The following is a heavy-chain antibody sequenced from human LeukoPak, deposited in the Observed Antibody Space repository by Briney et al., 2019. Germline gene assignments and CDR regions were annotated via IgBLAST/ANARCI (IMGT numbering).Heavy chain of an antibody. CDR1: GGSISSYY. CDR3: ASRDGTFDGFDY. Sequence: PPETLSLTCPVSGGSISSYYWSWLRQPPGKGLEWIGYIYYSGSTNYNPSLKSRVTISADTSKNQFSLKLSSVTAADTAVYYCASRDGTFDGFDYWGQGTLVTVSS. V-gene: IGHV4-59*01. D-gene: IGHD1-7*01. J-gene: IGHJ4*02. CDR2: IYYSGST.